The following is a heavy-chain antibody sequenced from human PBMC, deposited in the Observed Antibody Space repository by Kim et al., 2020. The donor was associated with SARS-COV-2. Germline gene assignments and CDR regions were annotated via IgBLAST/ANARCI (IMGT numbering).Heavy chain of an antibody. V-gene: IGHV3-49*03. D-gene: IGHD6-19*01. CDR2: IRSKAYGGTT. CDR3: TNIAVAGDYNHYYGMDV. J-gene: IGHJ6*02. CDR1: GFTFGDYA. Sequence: GGSLRLSCTASGFTFGDYAMSWFRQAPGKGLEWVGFIRSKAYGGTTEYAASVKGRFTISRDDSKSIAYLQMNSLKTEDTAVYYCTNIAVAGDYNHYYGMDVWGQGTTVTVSS.